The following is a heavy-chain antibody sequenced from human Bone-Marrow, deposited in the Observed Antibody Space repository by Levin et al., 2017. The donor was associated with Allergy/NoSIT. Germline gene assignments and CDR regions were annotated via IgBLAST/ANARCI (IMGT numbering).Heavy chain of an antibody. CDR2: IKSKTDGGTT. CDR3: TTDIVLQWLVQGDAFDI. J-gene: IGHJ3*02. V-gene: IGHV3-15*01. Sequence: SCAASGFTFSNAWMSWVRQAPGKGLEWVGRIKSKTDGGTTDYAAPVKGRFTISRDDSKNTLYLQMNSLKTEDTAVYYCTTDIVLQWLVQGDAFDIWGQGTMVTVSS. CDR1: GFTFSNAW. D-gene: IGHD6-19*01.